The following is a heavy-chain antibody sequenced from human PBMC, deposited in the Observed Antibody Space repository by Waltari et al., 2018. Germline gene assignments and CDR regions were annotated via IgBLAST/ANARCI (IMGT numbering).Heavy chain of an antibody. CDR2: IYWNYDK. CDR3: ARTYYYDSSGYHRTRAFDI. J-gene: IGHJ3*02. CDR1: GFSLSTSGVG. V-gene: IGHV2-5*01. Sequence: QITLKESGPTLVKPTQTLTLTCTFSGFSLSTSGVGVGWIRQPPGKALEWLALIYWNYDKRYRPSLKSRLTITKDTSKNQVVLTMTNMDPVDTATYYCARTYYYDSSGYHRTRAFDIWGQGTMVTVSS. D-gene: IGHD3-22*01.